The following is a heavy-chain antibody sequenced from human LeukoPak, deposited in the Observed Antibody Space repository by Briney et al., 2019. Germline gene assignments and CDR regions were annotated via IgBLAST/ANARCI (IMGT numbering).Heavy chain of an antibody. CDR3: TRPKTAPYYYDSSGYHD. J-gene: IGHJ4*02. V-gene: IGHV3-73*01. CDR1: GFTSSGSA. D-gene: IGHD3-22*01. Sequence: GGSLRLSCAASGFTSSGSAMHWVRQASGKGLEWVGRIRSKANSYATAYAASVKGRFTISRDDSKNTAYLQMNSLKTEDTAVYYCTRPKTAPYYYDSSGYHDWGQGTLVTVSS. CDR2: IRSKANSYAT.